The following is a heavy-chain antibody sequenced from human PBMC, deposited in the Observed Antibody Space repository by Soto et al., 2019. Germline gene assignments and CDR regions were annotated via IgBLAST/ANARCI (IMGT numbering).Heavy chain of an antibody. CDR2: SYHSGST. J-gene: IGHJ4*02. D-gene: IGHD2-2*03. CDR3: AGLRQPMDKNFDY. Sequence: QVQLQESGPGLVKPSETLSLTCTFPGGSINTYYWSWIRQSPGKGLEWMGNSYHSGSTNYNPSLKSRVTISVDTSKNQCPLKLSSVTAADTAVYYWAGLRQPMDKNFDYWGQGTLVTVAS. V-gene: IGHV4-59*08. CDR1: GGSINTYY.